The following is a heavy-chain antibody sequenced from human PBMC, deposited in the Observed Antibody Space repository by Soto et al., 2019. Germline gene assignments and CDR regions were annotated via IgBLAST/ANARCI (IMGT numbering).Heavy chain of an antibody. CDR1: GYTFTSYA. J-gene: IGHJ4*02. Sequence: QVQLVQSGAEVKKPGASVQVSCKASGYTFTSYAMHWVRQAPGQRLGWMGWINAGNGNTKYSQKFQGRVTITRDTSASTAYMELRSLRSEDAAGYYCARGSLEPALGWGYWGQGTMVTVSS. CDR3: ARGSLEPALGWGY. D-gene: IGHD1-1*01. V-gene: IGHV1-3*01. CDR2: INAGNGNT.